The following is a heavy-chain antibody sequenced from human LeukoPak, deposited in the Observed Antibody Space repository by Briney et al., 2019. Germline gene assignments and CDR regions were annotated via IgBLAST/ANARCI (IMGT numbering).Heavy chain of an antibody. D-gene: IGHD3-10*01. CDR2: INHSGST. V-gene: IGHV4-34*01. Sequence: SETLSLTCAVYGGSFSGYYWSWIRQPPGKGLEWIGEINHSGSTNYNPSLKSRVTISVDTSKNQFSLKLSSVTAADTAVYYCAVNGSAGYYFDYWGQGTLVTVSS. J-gene: IGHJ4*02. CDR1: GGSFSGYY. CDR3: AVNGSAGYYFDY.